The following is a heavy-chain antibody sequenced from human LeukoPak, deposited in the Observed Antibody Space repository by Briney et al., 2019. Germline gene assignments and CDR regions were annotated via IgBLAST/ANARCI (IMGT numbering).Heavy chain of an antibody. CDR3: ARTDSSSWSSDFDY. D-gene: IGHD6-13*01. V-gene: IGHV3-30*04. J-gene: IGHJ4*02. Sequence: GGSLRLSCAASGFTFSSYAMHWVRQAPGKGLEWVAVISYDGSNKYYADSVKGRFTISRDNSKNTLYLQMNSLRAEDTAVYYCARTDSSSWSSDFDYWGQGTLVTVSS. CDR2: ISYDGSNK. CDR1: GFTFSSYA.